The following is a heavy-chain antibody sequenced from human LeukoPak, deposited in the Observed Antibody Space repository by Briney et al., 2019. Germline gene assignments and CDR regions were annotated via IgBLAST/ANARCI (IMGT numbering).Heavy chain of an antibody. CDR3: ATYRQVLLPFES. CDR1: GFTFSSYA. CDR2: ISGNGGST. V-gene: IGHV3-23*01. J-gene: IGHJ4*02. Sequence: PGGSLRLPCAASGFTFSSYAMSWVRQAPGKGLEWVSGISGNGGSTYYADSVKGRFTISRDNSKNTLYLQMNSLRAEDTAIYYCATYRQVLLPFESWGQGTLVTVSS. D-gene: IGHD2-8*02.